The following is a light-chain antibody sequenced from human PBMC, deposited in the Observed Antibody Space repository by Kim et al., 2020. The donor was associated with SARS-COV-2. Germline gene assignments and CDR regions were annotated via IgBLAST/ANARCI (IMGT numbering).Light chain of an antibody. J-gene: IGKJ5*01. Sequence: DIQMTQSPSSLSASVGDRVTITCQASQGICGCLSWYQQKPGKAPKLLINGAFNLQTGVPSRFSGSGSGTEFTFTINSLQPEDFATYFCQQYQNYPLTFGRGTQVDIK. V-gene: IGKV1-5*01. CDR1: QGICGC. CDR3: QQYQNYPLT. CDR2: GAF.